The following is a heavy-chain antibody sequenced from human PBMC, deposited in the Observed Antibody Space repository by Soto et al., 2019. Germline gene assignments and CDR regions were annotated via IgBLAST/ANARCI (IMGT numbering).Heavy chain of an antibody. Sequence: ETLSLTCIVSGGSIGSYYWSWIRQPAGKGLEWIGRIYTSGITNYNPSLKSRVTMSVDTSKNQFSLKLTSVTAADTALYYCARFGYGEGYFDYWGQGTLVTVSS. CDR2: IYTSGIT. V-gene: IGHV4-4*07. CDR1: GGSIGSYY. J-gene: IGHJ4*02. D-gene: IGHD4-17*01. CDR3: ARFGYGEGYFDY.